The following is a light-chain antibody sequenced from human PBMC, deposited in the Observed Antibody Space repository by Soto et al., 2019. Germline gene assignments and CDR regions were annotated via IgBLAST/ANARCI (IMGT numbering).Light chain of an antibody. CDR3: VLYMGRGIWV. Sequence: QTVVTQEPSFSGSPGGTVTLTCALSSGSVSTNNYPTWCQQTPGQPPRTLIFRTNTHSSGVPDRFSGSILGSKAALTITGAQADDESDYYCVLYMGRGIWVFGGGTKLTVL. CDR2: RTN. CDR1: SGSVSTNNY. V-gene: IGLV8-61*01. J-gene: IGLJ3*02.